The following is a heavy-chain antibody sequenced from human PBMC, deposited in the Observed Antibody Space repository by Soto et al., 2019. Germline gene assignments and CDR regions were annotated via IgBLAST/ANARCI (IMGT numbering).Heavy chain of an antibody. V-gene: IGHV1-18*01. J-gene: IGHJ4*02. CDR3: AWLTVADYCDY. Sequence: QVQLVQSGGEVKKPGASVKVSCKASGYTFPSYGLIWVRQAPGQGLQWMGWISAYNGNTSYAQNLQGRVTMTTDTSTSTAYMDRMNLRCEDTDVYYCAWLTVADYCDYWGQGTLVTVSS. CDR1: GYTFPSYG. CDR2: ISAYNGNT. D-gene: IGHD6-19*01.